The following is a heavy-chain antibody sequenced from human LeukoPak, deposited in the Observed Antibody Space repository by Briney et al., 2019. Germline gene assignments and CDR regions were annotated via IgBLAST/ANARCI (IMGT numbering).Heavy chain of an antibody. V-gene: IGHV3-30*04. D-gene: IGHD3-3*01. CDR2: LSYDGSYE. Sequence: GGSLRLSCAASGFTFSSYAMHWVRQAPGKGLEWVALLSYDGSYEYYADSVKGRFTISRDNSKNTLYLQMNSLRTEDSAVYYCASGAITIFGVVTHWGQGNLVTVSS. J-gene: IGHJ4*02. CDR3: ASGAITIFGVVTH. CDR1: GFTFSSYA.